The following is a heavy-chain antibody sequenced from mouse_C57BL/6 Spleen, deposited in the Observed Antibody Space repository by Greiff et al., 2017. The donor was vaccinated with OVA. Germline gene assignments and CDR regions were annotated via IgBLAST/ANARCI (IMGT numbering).Heavy chain of an antibody. Sequence: VQLQQPGAELVKPGASVKLSCKASGYTFTSYWMHWVKQRPGRGLEWIGRIDPNRGGTKYNEKFKSKATLTVDKPSSTAYMQLSSLTSEDSAVYYCARSYYSNLFAYWGQGTLVTVSA. D-gene: IGHD2-5*01. V-gene: IGHV1-72*01. CDR3: ARSYYSNLFAY. CDR1: GYTFTSYW. CDR2: IDPNRGGT. J-gene: IGHJ3*01.